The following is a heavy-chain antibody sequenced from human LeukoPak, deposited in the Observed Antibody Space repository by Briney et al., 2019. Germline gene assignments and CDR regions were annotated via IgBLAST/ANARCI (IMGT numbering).Heavy chain of an antibody. CDR2: IKEDGSEK. CDR3: ARILWGSSASNWFDP. Sequence: GGSLRLSCAASGFTFSNYWMTCVRQAPGKGLEWVASIKEDGSEKYFVDSVKGRFTISRDNAENSLYLQMNSLRAEDTAVYCCARILWGSSASNWFDPWGQGTLVTVSS. J-gene: IGHJ5*02. D-gene: IGHD3-10*01. V-gene: IGHV3-7*01. CDR1: GFTFSNYW.